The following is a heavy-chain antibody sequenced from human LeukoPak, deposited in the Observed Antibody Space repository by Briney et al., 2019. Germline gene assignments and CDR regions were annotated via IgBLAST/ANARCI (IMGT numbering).Heavy chain of an antibody. CDR2: INHSGST. D-gene: IGHD2-8*02. CDR1: GGSFSGYY. Sequence: PSETLSLTCAVYGGSFSGYYWSWIRQPPGKGLEWIGEINHSGSTNYNPSLKSRVTISVDTSKNQFSLKLSSVTAADTAVYYCARGWWDNWLDPWGQGTLVTVSS. CDR3: ARGWWDNWLDP. V-gene: IGHV4-34*01. J-gene: IGHJ5*02.